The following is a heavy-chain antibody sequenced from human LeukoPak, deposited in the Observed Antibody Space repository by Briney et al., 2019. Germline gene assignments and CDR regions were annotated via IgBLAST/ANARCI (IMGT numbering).Heavy chain of an antibody. CDR3: AKDLLLWFGEYYFDY. Sequence: GGSLRLSCAASGFTFSSYGMHWVRQAPGKGLEWVAFIRYDGSNKYYADSVKGRFTISRDNSKNTLYLQMNSLRAEDTAVYYCAKDLLLWFGEYYFDYWDQGTLVTVSS. CDR1: GFTFSSYG. D-gene: IGHD3-10*01. V-gene: IGHV3-30*02. J-gene: IGHJ4*02. CDR2: IRYDGSNK.